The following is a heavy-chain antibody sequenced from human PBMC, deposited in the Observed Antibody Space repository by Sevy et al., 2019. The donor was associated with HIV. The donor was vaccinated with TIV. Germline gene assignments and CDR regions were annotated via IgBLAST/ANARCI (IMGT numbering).Heavy chain of an antibody. V-gene: IGHV3-49*04. D-gene: IGHD2-8*01. Sequence: GWSLRLSCTASGFTFGDYAMSWVRQAPGKGLEWVGFIRSKAYGGTTEYAASVKGRFTISRDDSKSIAYLQMNSLKTEDTAVYYCTRAEGYCTNGVCYPWYYYYGMDVWGQGTTVTVSS. J-gene: IGHJ6*02. CDR3: TRAEGYCTNGVCYPWYYYYGMDV. CDR2: IRSKAYGGTT. CDR1: GFTFGDYA.